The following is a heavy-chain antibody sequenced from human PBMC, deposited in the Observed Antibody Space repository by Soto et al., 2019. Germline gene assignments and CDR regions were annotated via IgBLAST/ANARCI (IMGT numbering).Heavy chain of an antibody. CDR3: AGFPATAIVGAAYFDY. CDR1: GGTFSSYI. Sequence: QVQLVQSGAEVKKPGSSVKVSCKASGGTFSSYIISWVRQAPGQGLEWMGRVIPILGIANYAQKFQGRVTIAADKPTSAAAMELRSLGSGDTAVEYCAGFPATAIVGAAYFDYWGQGALVTVSS. J-gene: IGHJ4*02. V-gene: IGHV1-69*02. D-gene: IGHD1-26*01. CDR2: VIPILGIA.